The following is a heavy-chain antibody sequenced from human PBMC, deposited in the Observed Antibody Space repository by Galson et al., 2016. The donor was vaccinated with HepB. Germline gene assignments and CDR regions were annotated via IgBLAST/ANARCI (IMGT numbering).Heavy chain of an antibody. CDR3: ARGIAVDPSANWFDP. J-gene: IGHJ5*02. V-gene: IGHV1-3*01. Sequence: SVKVSCTASGYTFTTYAMHWVRQVPGQRLEWMGLINAGNGNTKYSQKFQGSVTSTNDTSASPPYTELTSLTSEDTAVYYCARGIAVDPSANWFDPWGQGSLVTVSS. D-gene: IGHD2-2*01. CDR1: GYTFTTYA. CDR2: INAGNGNT.